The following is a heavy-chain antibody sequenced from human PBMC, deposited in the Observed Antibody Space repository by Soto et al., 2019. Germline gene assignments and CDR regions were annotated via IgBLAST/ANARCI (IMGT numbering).Heavy chain of an antibody. V-gene: IGHV4-59*01. CDR2: IYYSGST. Sequence: SETLSLTCTVSGGSISSYYWSWIRQPPGKGLEWIGYIYYSGSTNYNPSLKSRVTISVDTSKNQFSLKLSSVTAADKAVYYCARFVVVNARKHYYGIDVWGQGTTVTVSS. CDR1: GGSISSYY. J-gene: IGHJ6*02. D-gene: IGHD2-21*01. CDR3: ARFVVVNARKHYYGIDV.